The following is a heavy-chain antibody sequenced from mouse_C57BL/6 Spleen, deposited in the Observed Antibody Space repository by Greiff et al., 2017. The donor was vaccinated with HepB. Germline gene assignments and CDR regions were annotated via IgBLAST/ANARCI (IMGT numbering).Heavy chain of an antibody. D-gene: IGHD3-3*01. CDR3: ASLGGDVDWNFDV. CDR2: IYPGSGNT. CDR1: GYTFTDYY. Sequence: QVQLKESGAELVRPGASVKLSCKASGYTFTDYYINWVKQRPGQGLEWIARIYPGSGNTYYNEKFKGKATLTAEKSSSTAYMQLSSLTSEDSAVYFCASLGGDVDWNFDVWGTGTTVTVSS. V-gene: IGHV1-76*01. J-gene: IGHJ1*03.